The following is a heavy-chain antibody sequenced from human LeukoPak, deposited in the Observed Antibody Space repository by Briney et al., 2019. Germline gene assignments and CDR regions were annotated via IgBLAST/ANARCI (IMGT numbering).Heavy chain of an antibody. V-gene: IGHV4-34*01. J-gene: IGHJ4*02. CDR1: SGSFTDYY. CDR2: MYCRGST. D-gene: IGHD1-26*01. Sequence: PSETLSLTCAVYSGSFTDYYWIWIRQPPGKGLEWIGSMYCRGSTYHNPSLKSRVTISVDTSKNQFSLKLSSVTAADTAVYYCATTTIRLGYWGQGTLVTVSS. CDR3: ATTTIRLGY.